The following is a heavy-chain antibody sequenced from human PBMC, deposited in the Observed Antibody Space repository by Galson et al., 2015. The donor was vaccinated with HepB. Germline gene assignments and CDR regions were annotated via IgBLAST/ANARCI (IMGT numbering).Heavy chain of an antibody. D-gene: IGHD3-10*01. J-gene: IGHJ4*02. CDR2: VYSDGTT. CDR1: GFSVSSIY. CDR3: ARWSGISYDC. V-gene: IGHV3-53*01. Sequence: SLRLSCAASGFSVSSIYISWVRQAPGKGLEWLSMVYSDGTTHYKDSVRGRFTISRDNSKNTLYPQMSTLRAEDTAVYYCARWSGISYDCWGQGTLVTVSS.